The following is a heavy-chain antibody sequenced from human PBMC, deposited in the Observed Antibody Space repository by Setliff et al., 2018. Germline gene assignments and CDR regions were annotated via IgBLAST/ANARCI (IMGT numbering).Heavy chain of an antibody. V-gene: IGHV4-39*07. CDR1: GGSISSSSHF. J-gene: IGHJ5*02. D-gene: IGHD3-22*01. CDR2: IYTSGST. CDR3: ARDRQSYYYDSSAFRWFDP. Sequence: SETLSLTCTVSGGSISSSSHFWAWLRQPPGKGLEWIGRIYTSGSTNYNPPLKSRVTMSVDTSKNQFSLKLSSVTAADTAVYYCARDRQSYYYDSSAFRWFDPWGQGTLVTVSS.